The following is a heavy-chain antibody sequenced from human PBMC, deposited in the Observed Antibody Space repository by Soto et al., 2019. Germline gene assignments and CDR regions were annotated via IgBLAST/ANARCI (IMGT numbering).Heavy chain of an antibody. D-gene: IGHD6-13*01. J-gene: IGHJ5*02. CDR1: GFTFSSYA. Sequence: PGGSLRLSCAASGFTFSSYAMSWVRQAPGKGLEWVSAISGSGGSTYYADSVKGRFTISRDNSKNTLYLQMNSLRAEDTAVYYCAKVGGIATFSPNWFDPWGQGTLVTVSS. V-gene: IGHV3-23*01. CDR2: ISGSGGST. CDR3: AKVGGIATFSPNWFDP.